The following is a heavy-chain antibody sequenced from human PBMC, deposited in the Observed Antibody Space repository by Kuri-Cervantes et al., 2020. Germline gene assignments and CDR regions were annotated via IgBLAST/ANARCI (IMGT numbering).Heavy chain of an antibody. Sequence: SVKVSCKASGYTFTGYYMHWVRQAPGQGLEWMGIINPSGGSTSYAQKFQGRVTMTRDTSTSTVYMELSSLRSEDTAVYYCARDSSSWRAPLDYWGQGTLVTVSS. J-gene: IGHJ4*02. CDR2: INPSGGST. D-gene: IGHD6-13*01. V-gene: IGHV1-46*01. CDR3: ARDSSSWRAPLDY. CDR1: GYTFTGYY.